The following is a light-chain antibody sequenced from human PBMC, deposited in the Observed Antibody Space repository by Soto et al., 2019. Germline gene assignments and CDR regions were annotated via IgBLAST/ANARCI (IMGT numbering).Light chain of an antibody. CDR2: AAS. Sequence: DIQMTQSPSTLAASVGDTVTMTCRSSSKWLAWYQQKPGKAPKLLISAASSLQSGVPSRFSGSGSGTDFTLSISSLQPEDFATYYCQQANSFPLTFGGGTKVETK. V-gene: IGKV1-12*01. J-gene: IGKJ4*01. CDR3: QQANSFPLT. CDR1: SSKW.